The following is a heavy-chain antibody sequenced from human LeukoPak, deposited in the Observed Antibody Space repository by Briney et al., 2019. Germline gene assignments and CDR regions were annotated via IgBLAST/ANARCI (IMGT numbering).Heavy chain of an antibody. CDR3: ARGLGYYDYVWGSYRLEAPFDY. D-gene: IGHD3-16*02. Sequence: SETLSLTCAVYGGSFSGYYWSWIRQPPGKGLEWIGDINHSGSTNYNPSLKSRVTISVGTSKNQFSLKLSSVTAADTAVYYCARGLGYYDYVWGSYRLEAPFDYWGQGTLVTVSS. CDR1: GGSFSGYY. CDR2: INHSGST. J-gene: IGHJ4*02. V-gene: IGHV4-34*01.